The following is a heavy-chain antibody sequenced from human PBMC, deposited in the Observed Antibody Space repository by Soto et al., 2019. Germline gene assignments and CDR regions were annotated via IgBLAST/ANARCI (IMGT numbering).Heavy chain of an antibody. CDR2: VNHSGAT. D-gene: IGHD3-10*01. J-gene: IGHJ4*02. CDR1: CGSFSGYS. CDR3: ARFGVTRVGGVGVFVGGLDQ. Sequence: PSETLSLTCAVSCGSFSGYSWTWIRQSPGKGLEWIGEVNHSGATHYNPSLRGRVTISIDTSKNQFSLRLSSMTAADTAFYYCARFGVTRVGGVGVFVGGLDQGGRGTLAPVS. V-gene: IGHV4-34*01.